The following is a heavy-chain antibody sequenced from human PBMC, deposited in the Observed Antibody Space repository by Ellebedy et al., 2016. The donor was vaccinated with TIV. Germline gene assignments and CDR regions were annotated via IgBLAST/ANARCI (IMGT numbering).Heavy chain of an antibody. J-gene: IGHJ3*02. D-gene: IGHD1-26*01. CDR3: TRGGSGSVI. CDR1: GFTFTNYW. V-gene: IGHV3-74*01. CDR2: INGDGSTT. Sequence: GESLKISCAASGFTFTNYWMHWVRQAPGKGLVWVSRINGDGSTTGYADSVRGRFTISRDNAKNTVYLQLNSLRAEDTAVYYCTRGGSGSVIWGQGTMVTVSS.